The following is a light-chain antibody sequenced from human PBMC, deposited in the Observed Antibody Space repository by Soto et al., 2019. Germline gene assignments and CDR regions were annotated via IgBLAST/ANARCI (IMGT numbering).Light chain of an antibody. V-gene: IGLV1-44*01. CDR3: AAWDDSLNGSYV. J-gene: IGLJ1*01. Sequence: QSVLTQPPSASGTPGQRGTISCSGSSSNIGSNTVNWYQQLPGTAPKLLIYSNNQRPSGVPDRFSGSKSGTSASLAISGLRSEDEADYYCAAWDDSLNGSYVFGTGTKVTVL. CDR2: SNN. CDR1: SSNIGSNT.